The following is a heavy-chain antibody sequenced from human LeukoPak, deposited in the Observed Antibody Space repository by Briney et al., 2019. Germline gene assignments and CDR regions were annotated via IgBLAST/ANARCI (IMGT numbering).Heavy chain of an antibody. CDR1: GGTFSSYT. J-gene: IGHJ3*02. D-gene: IGHD3-10*01. CDR3: ARDGPGDAFDI. CDR2: IIPILGIA. Sequence: SVKVSCKASGGTFSSYTISWVRQAPGQGLEWMGRIIPILGIANYAQKFQGRVTITADNSTSTAYMELSSLRSEDTAVYYCARDGPGDAFDIWGQGTMVAVSS. V-gene: IGHV1-69*04.